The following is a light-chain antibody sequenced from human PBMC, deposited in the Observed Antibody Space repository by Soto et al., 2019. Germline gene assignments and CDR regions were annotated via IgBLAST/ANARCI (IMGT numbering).Light chain of an antibody. CDR1: QSVKTF. Sequence: EIVLTQSPATVSLSPGESATLSCRASQSVKTFLVWYQQKPAQAPRLLIYGASNRATGIPDRFSGSGSGTDFTLTISRLEPEDFAIYYCQQYGSSPPYTFGQGTKVDIK. J-gene: IGKJ2*01. CDR3: QQYGSSPPYT. V-gene: IGKV3-20*01. CDR2: GAS.